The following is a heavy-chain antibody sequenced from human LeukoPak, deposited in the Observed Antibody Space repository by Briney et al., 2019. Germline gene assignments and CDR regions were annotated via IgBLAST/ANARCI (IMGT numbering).Heavy chain of an antibody. Sequence: SETLSLTCAVSGGSISGSNWWSWVRQPPGKGLEWIGEIYHSGSTNYNPSLKSRVTISVDKSKNQFSLKLSSVTAADTAVYYCARDNEGGSGWYRSTGYFDYWGQGTLVTVSS. CDR1: GGSISGSNW. D-gene: IGHD6-19*01. J-gene: IGHJ4*02. CDR2: IYHSGST. V-gene: IGHV4-4*02. CDR3: ARDNEGGSGWYRSTGYFDY.